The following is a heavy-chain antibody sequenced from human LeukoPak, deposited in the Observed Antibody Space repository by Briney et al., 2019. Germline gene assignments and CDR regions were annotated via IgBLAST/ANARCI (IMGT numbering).Heavy chain of an antibody. J-gene: IGHJ4*02. CDR2: IYPGDYDT. V-gene: IGHV5-51*01. CDR3: ARTYCGGDCYYSYFDY. Sequence: GESLKISCEASGFNFNSYWVGWVRQMPGKGLEWMGIIYPGDYDTRYSPSFQGHVTISVDKSISTAYLQWSSLKASDTAMYYCARTYCGGDCYYSYFDYWGQGTLVTVSS. D-gene: IGHD2-21*02. CDR1: GFNFNSYW.